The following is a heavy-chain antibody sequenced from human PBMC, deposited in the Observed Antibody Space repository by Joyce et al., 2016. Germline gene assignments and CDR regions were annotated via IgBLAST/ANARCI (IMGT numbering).Heavy chain of an antibody. D-gene: IGHD3-10*01. V-gene: IGHV3-48*04. CDR1: GFIFSNYT. Sequence: EVQLVESGGGLVQPGGSLRLSCAASGFIFSNYTMKWVRQAPGKGLEWVSHISRSSRTIYYADSVKGRFTISRDNAKNSLYLQMNSLRAEDTAVYYCARKKYYGSGSYYKYYYYAMDVWGQGTTVTVFS. CDR3: ARKKYYGSGSYYKYYYYAMDV. CDR2: ISRSSRTI. J-gene: IGHJ6*02.